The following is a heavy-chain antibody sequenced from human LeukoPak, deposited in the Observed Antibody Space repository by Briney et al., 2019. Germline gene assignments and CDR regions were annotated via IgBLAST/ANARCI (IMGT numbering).Heavy chain of an antibody. Sequence: SVKVSCKASGGTSSSNAFSWVRQAPGQGLEWMGGIIPIFNTTNYAQKFQGRVTITADKSTNTAYMELSSLRSEDTAVYYCARDNSGYSYGLFDYWGQGTLVTVSS. CDR2: IIPIFNTT. CDR3: ARDNSGYSYGLFDY. V-gene: IGHV1-69*06. CDR1: GGTSSSNA. D-gene: IGHD5-18*01. J-gene: IGHJ4*02.